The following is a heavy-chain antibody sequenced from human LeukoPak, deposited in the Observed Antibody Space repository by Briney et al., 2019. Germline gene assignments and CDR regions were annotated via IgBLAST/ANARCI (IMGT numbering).Heavy chain of an antibody. CDR2: TYYSGST. CDR3: ARAEVGIDAFDI. V-gene: IGHV4-39*01. D-gene: IGHD1-26*01. Sequence: PSETLSLTCTVSGGSISSSSHSWGWIRQPPGKGLEWIGSTYYSGSTHCNPSLKSRVTISVDTSKNQFSLKLSSVTAADTAVYYCARAEVGIDAFDIWGQGTMVTVSS. J-gene: IGHJ3*02. CDR1: GGSISSSSHS.